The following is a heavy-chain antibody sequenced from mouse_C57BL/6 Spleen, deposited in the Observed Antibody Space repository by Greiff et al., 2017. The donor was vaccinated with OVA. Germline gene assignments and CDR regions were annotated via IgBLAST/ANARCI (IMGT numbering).Heavy chain of an antibody. CDR1: GYTFTSYG. CDR3: ARDYDGYSGFAY. V-gene: IGHV1-81*01. CDR2: IYPRSGNT. Sequence: QVQLQQSGAELARPGASVKLSCKASGYTFTSYGISWVKQRTGQGLEWIGEIYPRSGNTYYNEKFKGKATLTADKSSSTAYMELRSLTSEDSAVYVCARDYDGYSGFAYWGQGTLVTVSA. J-gene: IGHJ3*01. D-gene: IGHD2-3*01.